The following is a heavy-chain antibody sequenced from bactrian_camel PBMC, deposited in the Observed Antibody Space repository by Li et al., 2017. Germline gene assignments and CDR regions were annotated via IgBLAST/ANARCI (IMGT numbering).Heavy chain of an antibody. CDR2: ISGAGITT. V-gene: IGHV3S40*01. D-gene: IGHD5*01. Sequence: VQLVESGGASVQAGGSLRLSCAASGYTFSAYAMRWVRRAPGKGLEWVSFISGAGITTYYADSVKGRFTISRVNAKNTVYLQMNNLKDDDTALYYCATHGGIGQGTQVTVS. CDR1: GYTFSAYA. J-gene: IGHJ4*01.